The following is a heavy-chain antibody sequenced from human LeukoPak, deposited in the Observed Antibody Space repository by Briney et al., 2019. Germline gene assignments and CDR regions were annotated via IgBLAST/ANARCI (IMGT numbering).Heavy chain of an antibody. V-gene: IGHV4-59*01. Sequence: KPSETLSLTCTVSGGSISSYYWTWIRQPPGKGLEWIGYIYYSGSTNYNPSLKSRVTISVDTFKNQFSLKLYSVTAADTAVYFCARAYYYDSSGYDDAFDIWGQGTMVTVYS. CDR2: IYYSGST. J-gene: IGHJ3*02. D-gene: IGHD3-22*01. CDR3: ARAYYYDSSGYDDAFDI. CDR1: GGSISSYY.